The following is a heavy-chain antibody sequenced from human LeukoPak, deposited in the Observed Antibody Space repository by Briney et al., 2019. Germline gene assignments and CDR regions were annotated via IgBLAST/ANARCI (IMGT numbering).Heavy chain of an antibody. CDR1: GGTFSSYA. D-gene: IGHD6-6*01. J-gene: IGHJ6*03. Sequence: SVKVSCKASGGTFSSYAISWVRQAPGQGLEWMGGIIAIFGTANYAQKFQGRVTITADESTSTAYMELSSLRSEDTAVYYCARSDSSSSDYYYYMDVWGKGTTVTVSS. CDR3: ARSDSSSSDYYYYMDV. V-gene: IGHV1-69*13. CDR2: IIAIFGTA.